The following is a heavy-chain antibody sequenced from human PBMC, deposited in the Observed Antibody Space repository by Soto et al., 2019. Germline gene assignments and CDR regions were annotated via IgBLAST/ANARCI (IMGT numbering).Heavy chain of an antibody. J-gene: IGHJ6*02. CDR2: VSSDGDTT. V-gene: IGHV3-74*01. CDR3: ASNYAYAEGYYFYGIDV. CDR1: GFTFSSYA. Sequence: GGSLRLSCXASGFTFSSYAMSWVCQAPGKGLVWVSRVSSDGDTTYHADSVKGRFTISRDNAKNTLHLQMNSLGAEDTAVYYCASNYAYAEGYYFYGIDVWGQGTTVTVSS. D-gene: IGHD3-16*01.